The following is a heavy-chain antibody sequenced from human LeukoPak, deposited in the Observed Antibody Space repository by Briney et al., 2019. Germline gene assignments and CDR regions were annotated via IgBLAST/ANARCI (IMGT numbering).Heavy chain of an antibody. Sequence: GASVKVSCKASGGTFSSYAISWVRQAPGQGLEWMGGIIPIFGTANYAQKFQGRVTITTDESTSTAYMELSSLRSGDTAVYYCARDFLIAAAGISAFDYWGQGTLVTVSS. V-gene: IGHV1-69*05. CDR3: ARDFLIAAAGISAFDY. J-gene: IGHJ4*02. CDR2: IIPIFGTA. D-gene: IGHD6-13*01. CDR1: GGTFSSYA.